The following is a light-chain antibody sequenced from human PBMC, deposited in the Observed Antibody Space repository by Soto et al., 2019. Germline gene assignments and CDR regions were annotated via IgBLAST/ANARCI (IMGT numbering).Light chain of an antibody. V-gene: IGKV3-11*01. J-gene: IGKJ3*01. CDR1: QSVVNC. Sequence: ETLLTQSPATLSLSPGERATLSCRASQSVVNCFAWYQQKPGQAPRLLIYDASYRATGIPSRFSASGSVTDFTLTIISLEPEDFAVYYCQQRGNLPATFGPGTKVDIK. CDR2: DAS. CDR3: QQRGNLPAT.